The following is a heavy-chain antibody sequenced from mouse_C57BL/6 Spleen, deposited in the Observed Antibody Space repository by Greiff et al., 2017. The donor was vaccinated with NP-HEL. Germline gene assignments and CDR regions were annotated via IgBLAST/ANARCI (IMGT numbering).Heavy chain of an antibody. CDR1: GFSLTSYG. Sequence: QVQLQQSGPGLVQPSQSLSITCTVSGFSLTSYGVHWVRQSPGKGLEWLGVIWSGGSTDYNAAFISRLSISKDNSKSQVFFKMNSLQADDTAIYYCARGSGNYGFAYWGQGTLVTVSA. CDR2: IWSGGST. J-gene: IGHJ3*01. D-gene: IGHD2-1*01. CDR3: ARGSGNYGFAY. V-gene: IGHV2-2*01.